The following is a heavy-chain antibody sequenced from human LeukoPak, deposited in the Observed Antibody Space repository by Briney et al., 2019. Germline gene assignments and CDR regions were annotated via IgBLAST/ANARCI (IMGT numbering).Heavy chain of an antibody. CDR3: ASGVNYFDY. V-gene: IGHV3-21*01. Sequence: GGSLRLSCAASGFTFSSYNMKWVPQAPGKGLEWVSSISSRSSYIFYADSVKGRFTISRDNAKKSLYLQMNSLRAEDTAVYYCASGVNYFDYWGQGTLVTASS. J-gene: IGHJ4*02. D-gene: IGHD3-3*01. CDR2: ISSRSSYI. CDR1: GFTFSSYN.